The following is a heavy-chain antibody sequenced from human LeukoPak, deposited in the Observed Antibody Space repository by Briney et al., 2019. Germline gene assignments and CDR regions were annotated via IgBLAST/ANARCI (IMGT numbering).Heavy chain of an antibody. Sequence: GGSLRLSCAASGFTFSSYSMNWVRQAPGKGLEWVSSISSSSSYIYYADSVKGRFTISRDNAKNSLYLQMNSLRAEDTAVYYCAGAGGYYYDSSGWLLDAFDIWGQGTMVTVSS. J-gene: IGHJ3*02. CDR3: AGAGGYYYDSSGWLLDAFDI. D-gene: IGHD3-22*01. V-gene: IGHV3-21*01. CDR1: GFTFSSYS. CDR2: ISSSSSYI.